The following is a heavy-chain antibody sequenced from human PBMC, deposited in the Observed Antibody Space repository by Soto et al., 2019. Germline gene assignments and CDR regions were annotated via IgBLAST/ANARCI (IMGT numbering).Heavy chain of an antibody. J-gene: IGHJ4*02. CDR2: IYYSGST. Sequence: LSLTCTVSGGSISSSSYYWGWIRQPPGKGLEWIGSIYYSGSTYYNPSLKSRVTISVDTSKNQFSLKLSSVTAADTAVYYCARLYWRRGYFDYWGQRTLVTVSS. CDR3: ARLYWRRGYFDY. CDR1: GGSISSSSYY. V-gene: IGHV4-39*01. D-gene: IGHD3-3*01.